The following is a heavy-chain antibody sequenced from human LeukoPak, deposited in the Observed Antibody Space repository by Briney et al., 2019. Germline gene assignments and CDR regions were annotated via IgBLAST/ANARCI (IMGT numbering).Heavy chain of an antibody. Sequence: GGSLSLSCAASGFTFSSYSMNWVRQVPGKGLEWVSAISGSGGSTYYADSVKGRFTISRDNSKNTLYLQMNSLRAEDTAVYYCAKPQVPLAARHAFFDYWGQGTLVTVSS. CDR1: GFTFSSYS. D-gene: IGHD6-6*01. CDR3: AKPQVPLAARHAFFDY. CDR2: ISGSGGST. J-gene: IGHJ4*02. V-gene: IGHV3-23*01.